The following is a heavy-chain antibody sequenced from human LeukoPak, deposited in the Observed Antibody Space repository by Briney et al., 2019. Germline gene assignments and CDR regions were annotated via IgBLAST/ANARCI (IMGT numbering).Heavy chain of an antibody. CDR2: IYYSGST. J-gene: IGHJ4*02. V-gene: IGHV4-31*03. CDR3: ARDFGPYYYGSGSYFDY. CDR1: GGSISSGGYY. Sequence: PSETLSLTCTVSGGSISSGGYYWSWIRQHPGKGLEWIGYIYYSGSTYYNPSLQSRVTISQDTSKNQFSLKLSSVTAADTAVYYCARDFGPYYYGSGSYFDYWGQGTLVTVSS. D-gene: IGHD3-10*01.